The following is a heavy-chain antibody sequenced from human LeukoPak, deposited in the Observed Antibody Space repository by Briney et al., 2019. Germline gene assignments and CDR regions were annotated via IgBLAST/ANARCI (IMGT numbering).Heavy chain of an antibody. V-gene: IGHV4-4*09. D-gene: IGHD1-26*01. Sequence: SQTLSLTCTVSGASISNYYWSSIRQTPEKGLEWMGHIHSSGGGSYYPSLKSRLTLSIDTSRNQLSLKLPSVTAADTAVYFCARLGSYHDFWGQGALVTVSS. J-gene: IGHJ4*02. CDR3: ARLGSYHDF. CDR2: IHSSGGG. CDR1: GASISNYY.